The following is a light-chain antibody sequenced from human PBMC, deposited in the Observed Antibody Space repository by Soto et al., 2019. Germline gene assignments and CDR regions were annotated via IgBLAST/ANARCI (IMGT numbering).Light chain of an antibody. Sequence: AIQLTQSTSSLSASVWDRVTINCRASQGISSALAWYKQKPGKAPKLXIYDASSLESGVPSRFRGSGSGTDFTLTISSLKPEDFETYYCQQFNNYPITFGQGTRLEIK. J-gene: IGKJ5*01. CDR2: DAS. CDR3: QQFNNYPIT. V-gene: IGKV1D-13*01. CDR1: QGISSA.